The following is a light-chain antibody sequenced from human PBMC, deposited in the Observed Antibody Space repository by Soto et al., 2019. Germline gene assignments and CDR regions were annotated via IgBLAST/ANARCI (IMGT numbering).Light chain of an antibody. CDR1: QIVGSR. J-gene: IGKJ4*01. CDR3: QQYDGSPT. V-gene: IGKV3-15*01. Sequence: EVVMTQSPATLSVSPGDRATLSCRASQIVGSRLAWYQQKPGQPPRLLIYGASTRATGIPAGFSGSGSGTDFTLTISGLEPEDFAVYSCQQYDGSPTFGGGTKVDIK. CDR2: GAS.